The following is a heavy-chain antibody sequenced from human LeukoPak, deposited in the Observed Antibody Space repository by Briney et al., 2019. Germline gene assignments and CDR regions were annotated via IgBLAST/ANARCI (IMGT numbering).Heavy chain of an antibody. J-gene: IGHJ6*03. Sequence: KPSETLSLTCAVYGGSFSGYYWSWIRQPPGKGLEWIGEINHRRSTKYSPSLKSRVTISVDTSKNQFSPRLSSVTAADTAVYYCARRVGRWFGERAYYYNYMDVWGKGTTVTISS. CDR2: INHRRST. CDR1: GGSFSGYY. V-gene: IGHV4-34*01. D-gene: IGHD3-10*01. CDR3: ARRVGRWFGERAYYYNYMDV.